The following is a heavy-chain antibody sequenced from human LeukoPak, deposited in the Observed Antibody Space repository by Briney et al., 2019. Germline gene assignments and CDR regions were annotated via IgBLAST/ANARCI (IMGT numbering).Heavy chain of an antibody. D-gene: IGHD3-3*01. CDR3: AREKVTIFGVVMGFFDY. J-gene: IGHJ4*02. Sequence: GGSLRLSCAASGFTFSSYSMNWVRQAPGKGLEWVSYISSSSSTIYSADSVKGRFTISRDNAKNSLYLQMNSLRDEDTAVYYCAREKVTIFGVVMGFFDYWGQGTLVTVSS. CDR1: GFTFSSYS. CDR2: ISSSSSTI. V-gene: IGHV3-48*02.